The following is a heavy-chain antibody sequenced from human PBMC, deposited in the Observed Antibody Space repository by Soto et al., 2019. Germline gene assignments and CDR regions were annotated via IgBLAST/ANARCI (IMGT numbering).Heavy chain of an antibody. CDR3: ASFSQWTYDAFDI. CDR1: GYTFTSYG. J-gene: IGHJ3*02. D-gene: IGHD6-19*01. Sequence: QVQLVQSGAEVKKPGASVKVSCKASGYTFTSYGISWVRQAPGQGLEWMGGISAYNGNTNYAQKLQGRDTMTTDTXTSTAYVELRSLRSDDTAVYYCASFSQWTYDAFDIWGQGTMVTVSS. CDR2: ISAYNGNT. V-gene: IGHV1-18*01.